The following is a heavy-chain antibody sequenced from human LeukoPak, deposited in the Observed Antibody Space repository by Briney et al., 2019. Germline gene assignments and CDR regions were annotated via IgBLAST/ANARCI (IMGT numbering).Heavy chain of an antibody. V-gene: IGHV3-7*01. CDR3: AREDGYCSGGNCYSYFDS. J-gene: IGHJ4*02. CDR1: GFTFSHFW. Sequence: GGSLRLTCAASGFTFSHFWMSWVRQAPGKGLEWVAYIKKTGSETYYVDSVKGRFTITRDNTRNSLFLQMYSLRAEDTAVYFCAREDGYCSGGNCYSYFDSWGQGTLVTVSS. CDR2: IKKTGSET. D-gene: IGHD2-15*01.